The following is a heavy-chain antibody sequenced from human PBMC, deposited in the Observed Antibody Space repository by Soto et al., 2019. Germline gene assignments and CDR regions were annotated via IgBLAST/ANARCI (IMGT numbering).Heavy chain of an antibody. Sequence: GWSLRLSCAASGFTFSSYAMHWVRQAPGKGLEWVAVISYDGSNKYYADSVKGRFTISRDNSKNTLYLQMNSLRAEDTAVYYCETYRSGFGMDVWCPGNTVTVP. CDR3: ETYRSGFGMDV. CDR2: ISYDGSNK. CDR1: GFTFSSYA. J-gene: IGHJ6*02. V-gene: IGHV3-30-3*01. D-gene: IGHD6-19*01.